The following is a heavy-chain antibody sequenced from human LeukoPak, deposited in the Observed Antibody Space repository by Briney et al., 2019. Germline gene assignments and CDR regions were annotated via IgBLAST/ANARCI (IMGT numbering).Heavy chain of an antibody. Sequence: ASVKVSCKVSGYTLTELSMHWVRQAPGKGLEWMGGFDPEDGETIYAQKFQGRVTMTEDTSTDTAYMELSSLRSEDAAVYYCATDKGRGYSYGYVHWGQGTLVTVSS. J-gene: IGHJ4*02. V-gene: IGHV1-24*01. CDR1: GYTLTELS. CDR3: ATDKGRGYSYGYVH. D-gene: IGHD5-18*01. CDR2: FDPEDGET.